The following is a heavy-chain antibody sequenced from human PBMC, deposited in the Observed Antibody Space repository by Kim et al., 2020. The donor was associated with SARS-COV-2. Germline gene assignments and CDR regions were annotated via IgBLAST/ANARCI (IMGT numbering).Heavy chain of an antibody. D-gene: IGHD5-12*01. J-gene: IGHJ4*02. CDR3: ARTSGYDSAERTKHFDY. Sequence: SVKVSCKASGGTFSSYAISWVRQAPGQGLEWMGGIIPIFGTANYAQKFQGRVTITADESTSTAYMELSSLRSEDTAVYYCARTSGYDSAERTKHFDYWGQGTLVTVSS. CDR2: IIPIFGTA. V-gene: IGHV1-69*13. CDR1: GGTFSSYA.